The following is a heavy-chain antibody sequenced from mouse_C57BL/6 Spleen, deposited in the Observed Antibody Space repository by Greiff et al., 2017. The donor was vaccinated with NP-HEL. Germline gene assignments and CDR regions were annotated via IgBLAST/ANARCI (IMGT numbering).Heavy chain of an antibody. Sequence: EVKLQESGPELVKPGASVKMSCKASGYTFTDYNMHWVKQSHGKSLEWIGYINPNNGGTSYNQKFKGKATLTVNKSSSTAYMELRSLTSEDSAVYYCARWGDYDYAPYAMDYWGQGTSVTVSS. CDR1: GYTFTDYN. J-gene: IGHJ4*01. V-gene: IGHV1-22*01. D-gene: IGHD2-4*01. CDR2: INPNNGGT. CDR3: ARWGDYDYAPYAMDY.